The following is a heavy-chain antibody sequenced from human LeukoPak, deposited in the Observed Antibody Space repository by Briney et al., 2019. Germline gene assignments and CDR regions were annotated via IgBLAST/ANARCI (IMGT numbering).Heavy chain of an antibody. V-gene: IGHV3-23*01. CDR1: GFTFSSYA. Sequence: GGSLRLSCAASGFTFSSYAMSWVRQAPGKGLEWVSAISGSGGSTYYADSVKGRFTISRDNSKNTLYLQMNSQRAEDTAVYYCAKLTMIVVVHDAFDIWGQGTMVTVSS. CDR2: ISGSGGST. J-gene: IGHJ3*02. D-gene: IGHD3-22*01. CDR3: AKLTMIVVVHDAFDI.